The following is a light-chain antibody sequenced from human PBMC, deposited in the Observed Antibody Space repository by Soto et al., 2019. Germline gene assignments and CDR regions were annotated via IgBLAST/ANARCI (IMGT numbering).Light chain of an antibody. CDR3: SSYAGSPWL. J-gene: IGLJ3*02. Sequence: QSVLTQPPSASGSPGQSVTISCTGTGSDIGAYNYVSWYQQYPGKAPKLMIYEVTKRPSGVPDRISGSKSGNTASLTISGLQTEDEADYYCSSYAGSPWLFGGGTKVTVL. CDR1: GSDIGAYNY. CDR2: EVT. V-gene: IGLV2-8*01.